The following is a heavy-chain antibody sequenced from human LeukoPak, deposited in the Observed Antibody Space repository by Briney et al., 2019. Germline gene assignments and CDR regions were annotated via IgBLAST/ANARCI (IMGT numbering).Heavy chain of an antibody. CDR1: GVSTTNGIYY. V-gene: IGHV4-39*01. CDR2: VHNVGST. Sequence: SETLSLTCTVSGVSTTNGIYYWAWIRQSPGKGLEWIGSVHNVGSTYYNLSLRSRVTMSIDTSKNQFSLRLNSVTAADTAVYYCARHAEYNSGWHFYLDHWGQGILVTISS. J-gene: IGHJ4*02. D-gene: IGHD6-19*01. CDR3: ARHAEYNSGWHFYLDH.